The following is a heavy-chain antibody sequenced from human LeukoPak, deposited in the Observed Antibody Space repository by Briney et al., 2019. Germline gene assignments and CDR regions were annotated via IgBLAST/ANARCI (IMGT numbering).Heavy chain of an antibody. CDR3: AKVSRPGIAVAGTSYYYYMDV. Sequence: PGGSLRLSCAASGFTSSSYGMHWVRQAPGKGLEWVAFIRYDGSNKYYADSVKGRFTISRDNSKNRLYLQMNSLRAEDTAVYYCAKVSRPGIAVAGTSYYYYMDVWGKGTTVTVSS. J-gene: IGHJ6*03. CDR2: IRYDGSNK. V-gene: IGHV3-30*02. CDR1: GFTSSSYG. D-gene: IGHD6-19*01.